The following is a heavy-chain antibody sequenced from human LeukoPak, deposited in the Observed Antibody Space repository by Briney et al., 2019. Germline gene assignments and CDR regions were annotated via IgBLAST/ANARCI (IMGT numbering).Heavy chain of an antibody. D-gene: IGHD2-2*02. J-gene: IGHJ6*04. V-gene: IGHV3-48*01. Sequence: DSVKGRFTISRDNAKNSLYLQMNNLRAEDTAVYYCARRGYCSSTSCYTGMDVWGKGTTVTVSS. CDR3: ARRGYCSSTSCYTGMDV.